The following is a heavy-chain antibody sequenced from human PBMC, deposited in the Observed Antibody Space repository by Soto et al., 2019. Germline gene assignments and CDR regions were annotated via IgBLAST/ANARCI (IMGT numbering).Heavy chain of an antibody. D-gene: IGHD2-15*01. V-gene: IGHV4-4*02. J-gene: IGHJ4*02. CDR3: ASHLTMPATRGFDN. CDR2: ISHGGST. CDR1: SGSITSSNW. Sequence: QVQLQESGPGLVKPSGTLSLTCAVSSGSITSSNWWSWVRLPPGKGLEWIGEISHGGSTNYNPSLKSRVNMSVDKSKNQFSLKLYSVTVADTAVYYCASHLTMPATRGFDNWGQGALVTVSS.